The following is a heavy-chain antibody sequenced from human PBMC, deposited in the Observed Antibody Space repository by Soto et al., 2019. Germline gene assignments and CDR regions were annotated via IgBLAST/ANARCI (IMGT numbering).Heavy chain of an antibody. CDR2: SIPFCGTT. CDR3: ARVSDDMAYYYYDGLDV. J-gene: IGHJ6*02. V-gene: IGHV1-69*01. Sequence: QVQLVQSGAEVKKPGSSVKFACKASGGTFSNYAISCVRQAPGQGLEWMGGSIPFCGTTNYAQKFQGIVTITADESRSTAYMDRSILISEATAIYYCARVSDDMAYYYYDGLDVSGQVTTVPDSS. CDR1: GGTFSNYA. D-gene: IGHD3-22*01.